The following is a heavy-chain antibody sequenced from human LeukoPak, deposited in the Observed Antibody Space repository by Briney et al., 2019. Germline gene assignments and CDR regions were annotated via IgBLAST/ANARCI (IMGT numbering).Heavy chain of an antibody. J-gene: IGHJ4*02. CDR2: ISAYNGNT. CDR1: GYPLKSYG. CDR3: ARDYYDSRAFDY. V-gene: IGHV1-18*01. D-gene: IGHD3-22*01. Sequence: AVVEISLHGSGYPLKSYGISLGRPAPGQGVEWMGWISAYNGNTNYAQKLQGRVTMTTDTSTSTAYMELRSLRSDDTAVCYCARDYYDSRAFDYWGQGTLVTVSS.